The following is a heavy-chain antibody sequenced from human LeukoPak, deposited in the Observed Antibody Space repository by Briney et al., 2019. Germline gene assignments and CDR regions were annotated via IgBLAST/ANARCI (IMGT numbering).Heavy chain of an antibody. D-gene: IGHD2-2*01. J-gene: IGHJ4*02. CDR3: ARSPCSSTSCYAHFDY. Sequence: ASVKVSCKASGYTFTGYYMHWVRQAPGQGLEWMGWINPNSGGTNYAQKFQGRVTMTRDTSISTAYMELSRLRSDDTAVYYCARSPCSSTSCYAHFDYWGQGTLATVSS. CDR1: GYTFTGYY. V-gene: IGHV1-2*02. CDR2: INPNSGGT.